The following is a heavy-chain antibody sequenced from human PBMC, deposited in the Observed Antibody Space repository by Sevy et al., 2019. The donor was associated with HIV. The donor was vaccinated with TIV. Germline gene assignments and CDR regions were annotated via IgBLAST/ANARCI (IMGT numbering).Heavy chain of an antibody. CDR3: AKVLNPALESMMEVTVRSLKGFDV. CDR2: INHDGSDK. Sequence: GGSLRLSCAASGFTFSSYWMSWVRQAPGKGLEWVANINHDGSDKYYVYSVKGRFTISRDNAKNSLYLQMNSPRVEDTAVYYCAKVLNPALESMMEVTVRSLKGFDVWGQGTMVTVSS. CDR1: GFTFSSYW. J-gene: IGHJ3*01. D-gene: IGHD3-22*01. V-gene: IGHV3-7*01.